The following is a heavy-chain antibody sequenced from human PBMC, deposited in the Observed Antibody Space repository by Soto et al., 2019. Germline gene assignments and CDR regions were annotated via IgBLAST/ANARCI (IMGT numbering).Heavy chain of an antibody. V-gene: IGHV4-34*01. CDR1: GGSFSGYY. CDR3: ARGAARRPFDY. CDR2: INHSGST. J-gene: IGHJ4*02. D-gene: IGHD6-6*01. Sequence: QVQLQQWGAGLLKPSETLSLTCAVYGGSFSGYYWSWIRQPPGKGLEWIGEINHSGSTNYNPSLKSRVTISVDTSKNQFSLKLSSVTAADTAVYYCARGAARRPFDYWGQGTLVTVSS.